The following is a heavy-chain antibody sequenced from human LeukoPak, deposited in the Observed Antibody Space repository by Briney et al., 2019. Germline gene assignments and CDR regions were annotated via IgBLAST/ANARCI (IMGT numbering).Heavy chain of an antibody. Sequence: GASVKVSCKASGGTFSSYAISWVRQAPGQGLEWMGGIIPIFGTANYAQKFQGRVTITRDTSASTAYMELSSLRSEDTAVYYCARETSSKYFDYWGQGTLVTVSS. J-gene: IGHJ4*02. CDR2: IIPIFGTA. CDR3: ARETSSKYFDY. CDR1: GGTFSSYA. V-gene: IGHV1-69*05.